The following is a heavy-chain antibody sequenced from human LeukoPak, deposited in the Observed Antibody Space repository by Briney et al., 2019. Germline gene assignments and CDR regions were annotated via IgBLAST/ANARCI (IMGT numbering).Heavy chain of an antibody. CDR3: AGRKSRLGELSFGYSWFDP. CDR1: GGSISSGGYS. J-gene: IGHJ5*02. Sequence: SETLSLTCAVSGGSISSGGYSWSWIRQPPGKGLEWIGEINHSGSTNYNPSLKSRVTISVDTSKNQFSLKLSSVTAADTAVYYCAGRKSRLGELSFGYSWFDPWGQGTLVTVSS. CDR2: INHSGST. D-gene: IGHD3-16*02. V-gene: IGHV4-30-2*01.